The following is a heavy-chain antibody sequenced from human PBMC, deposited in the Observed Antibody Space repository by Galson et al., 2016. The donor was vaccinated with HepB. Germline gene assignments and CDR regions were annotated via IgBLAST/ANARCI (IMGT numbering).Heavy chain of an antibody. V-gene: IGHV4-31*03. D-gene: IGHD6-13*01. J-gene: IGHJ5*02. CDR2: IYYSGST. CDR1: GGSISSGAYY. CDR3: ARDSRSHGMAAADP. Sequence: TLSLTCTVSGGSISSGAYYWSWIRQHPGKGLEWIGYIYYSGSTYYNPSLKSRVTISIATSKNQFSLKLSSVTAADTAVYYCARDSRSHGMAAADPWGQGTLVTVSS.